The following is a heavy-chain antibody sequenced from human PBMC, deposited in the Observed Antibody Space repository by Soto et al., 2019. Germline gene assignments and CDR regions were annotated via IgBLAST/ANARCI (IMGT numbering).Heavy chain of an antibody. CDR2: IYWDDDK. D-gene: IGHD3-22*01. CDR3: AHLITMIVVAPEQNAFDI. Sequence: QITLKESGPPLVKPTQTLTLTCTFSGFSLSTSGVGVGWIRQPPGKALEWLALIYWDDDKRYSPSLKSRLTITKDXXKXQXDLTMTNMDPVDTATYYCAHLITMIVVAPEQNAFDIWGQGTMVTVSS. J-gene: IGHJ3*02. V-gene: IGHV2-5*02. CDR1: GFSLSTSGVG.